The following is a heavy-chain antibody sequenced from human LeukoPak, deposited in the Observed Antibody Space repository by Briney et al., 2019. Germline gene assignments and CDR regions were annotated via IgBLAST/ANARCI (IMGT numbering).Heavy chain of an antibody. CDR3: AKGRCSRTICSFEN. D-gene: IGHD2-2*01. Sequence: GASLRLSCAASGFTFSSYAVNWVRQAPGKGLEWVSTITDSGGTTSYADSVKGRFTISRDNYKTTLYLQMNSLRAEDTALYYCAKGRCSRTICSFENWGQGTLVTVSS. V-gene: IGHV3-23*01. CDR1: GFTFSSYA. CDR2: ITDSGGTT. J-gene: IGHJ4*02.